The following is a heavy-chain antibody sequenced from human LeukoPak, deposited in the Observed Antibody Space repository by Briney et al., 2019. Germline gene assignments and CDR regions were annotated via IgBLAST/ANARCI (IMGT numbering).Heavy chain of an antibody. D-gene: IGHD5-24*01. J-gene: IGHJ4*02. CDR2: INHSGST. CDR3: ARTGKKWLQPPHDY. V-gene: IGHV4-34*01. Sequence: PSETLSLTCAVYGGSFSGYYWSWIRQPPGKGLEWIGEINHSGSTNYNPSLKSRVTISVDTSKNQFSLKLSSVTAADTAVYYCARTGKKWLQPPHDYWGQGTLVTVSS. CDR1: GGSFSGYY.